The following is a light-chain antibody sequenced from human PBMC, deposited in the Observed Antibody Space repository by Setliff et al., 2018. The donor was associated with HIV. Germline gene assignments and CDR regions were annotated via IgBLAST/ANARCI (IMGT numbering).Light chain of an antibody. Sequence: QAVVTQEPSLTVSPGGTVTLTCASSTGAVTSGYYPNWFQQKPGQAPRALIYNTNNKHSWTPARFSGSLLGGKAALTLSGVQPEDEAEYYCLLYYGGAQLVFGGGTQLPS. CDR1: TGAVTSGYY. CDR2: NTN. J-gene: IGLJ2*01. CDR3: LLYYGGAQLV. V-gene: IGLV7-43*01.